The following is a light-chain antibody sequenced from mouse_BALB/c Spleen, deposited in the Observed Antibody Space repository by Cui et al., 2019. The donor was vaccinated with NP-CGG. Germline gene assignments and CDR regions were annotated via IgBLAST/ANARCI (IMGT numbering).Light chain of an antibody. CDR2: GTN. CDR1: TGAVTTSNY. J-gene: IGLJ1*01. CDR3: ALWYSNHWV. Sequence: QAVVRQESVLTTSPGETVTLTCRSSTGAVTTSNYANWVQEKPDHLFTGLIGGTNNRVPGVPARFSGSLIGDKAALTITGAQTEDETIYFCALWYSNHWVFGGGTKLTVL. V-gene: IGLV1*01.